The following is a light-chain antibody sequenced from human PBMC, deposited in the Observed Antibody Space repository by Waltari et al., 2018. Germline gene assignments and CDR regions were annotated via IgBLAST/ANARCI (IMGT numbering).Light chain of an antibody. CDR2: GKT. Sequence: QSVLTQPPSASGTPGQRVTISCSGSSSDIGDNYVYWYKQLPGTAPKLLIYGKTRRPSGVPDRFSGSRSGTSASLAISDLRSEDEADYYCAAWDDNLLYVFGTGTKVTVL. J-gene: IGLJ1*01. V-gene: IGLV1-47*01. CDR3: AAWDDNLLYV. CDR1: SSDIGDNY.